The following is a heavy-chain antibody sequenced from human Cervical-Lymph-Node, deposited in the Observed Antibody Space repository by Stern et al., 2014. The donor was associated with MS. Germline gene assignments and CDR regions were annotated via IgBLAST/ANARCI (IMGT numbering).Heavy chain of an antibody. CDR3: TRDPRGYCSGGSCYQGFFDS. CDR2: VWQDGSNK. CDR1: GFLFRNSG. D-gene: IGHD2-15*01. J-gene: IGHJ4*02. V-gene: IGHV3-33*01. Sequence: VQLVESGGGVVQPGRSLRLSCAASGFLFRNSGMHWVRQAPGKGLEWVAVVWQDGSNKYYADSVKGRFTISRDNSNNMVDLQMNSLRVEDMGIYYCTRDPRGYCSGGSCYQGFFDSWGRGTLVTVSS.